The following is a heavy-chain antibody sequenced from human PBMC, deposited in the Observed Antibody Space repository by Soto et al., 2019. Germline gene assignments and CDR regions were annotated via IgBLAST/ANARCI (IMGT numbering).Heavy chain of an antibody. D-gene: IGHD3-10*01. J-gene: IGHJ4*02. CDR1: GYMFTEYW. Sequence: GESLKISCKASGYMFTEYWIVWVRQMPGKGLEWMGRIYPGDPDSDNRDTSSFPGHVTISIDESTATAYLEWSSLKTSDTAIYYCARHVDGYGPSLDYWGQGTPVTVSS. CDR2: IYPGDPDSDN. CDR3: ARHVDGYGPSLDY. V-gene: IGHV5-51*01.